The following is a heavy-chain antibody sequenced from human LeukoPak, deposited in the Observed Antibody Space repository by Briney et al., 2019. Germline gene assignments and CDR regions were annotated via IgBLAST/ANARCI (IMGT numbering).Heavy chain of an antibody. Sequence: SDTLSLTCAVSGYSISSNNWWAWVRQPPGKGLEWIGYIYYNGNTYYNPYNPSLTSRVTMSVDTSKNQFSLKLDSVTEIDTAMYYCAKNQAVAANRGASDVWGQGTMVTVSS. CDR3: AKNQAVAANRGASDV. CDR2: IYYNGNT. J-gene: IGHJ3*01. V-gene: IGHV4-28*01. D-gene: IGHD6-19*01. CDR1: GYSISSNNW.